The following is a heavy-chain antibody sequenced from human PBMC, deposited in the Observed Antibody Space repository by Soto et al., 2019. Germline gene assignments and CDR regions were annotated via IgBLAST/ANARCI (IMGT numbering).Heavy chain of an antibody. D-gene: IGHD4-17*01. Sequence: SETLSLTCSVSGGSVSGDSYYWSWIRQPPGAGLEWIGYIYFSGTTNYNPSLESRVTILVDSSKNQFSLKLSSVTAADTAVYYCARSPGSGDYVDYWGQGTLVTVSS. CDR1: GGSVSGDSYY. J-gene: IGHJ4*02. CDR2: IYFSGTT. CDR3: ARSPGSGDYVDY. V-gene: IGHV4-61*01.